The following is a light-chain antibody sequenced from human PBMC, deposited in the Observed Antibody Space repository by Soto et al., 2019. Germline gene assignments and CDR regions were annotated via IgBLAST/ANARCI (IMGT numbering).Light chain of an antibody. V-gene: IGKV3-11*01. J-gene: IGKJ1*01. CDR2: DAS. Sequence: IVLIQTPATLCLSPGDRATLSSRASQSVSSYLAWYQQKPGQAPRLLIYDASNRATGIPARFSGSGSGTDFTLTISSLEPENFAVYYCQQRSNWPPGRTFGQGTKVDIK. CDR3: QQRSNWPPGRT. CDR1: QSVSSY.